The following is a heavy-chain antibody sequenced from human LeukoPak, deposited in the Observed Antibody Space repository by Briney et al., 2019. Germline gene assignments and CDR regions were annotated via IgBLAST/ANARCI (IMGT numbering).Heavy chain of an antibody. V-gene: IGHV4-34*01. Sequence: SETLSLTCAVYGGSFSGYYWSWIRQPPGKGLEWIGEINHSGSTNYNPSLKSRVTISVDTSKNQFSLNLSSVTAADTAVYYCARVQVAVPPYYFDYWGQGTLVTVSS. D-gene: IGHD6-19*01. CDR3: ARVQVAVPPYYFDY. J-gene: IGHJ4*02. CDR2: INHSGST. CDR1: GGSFSGYY.